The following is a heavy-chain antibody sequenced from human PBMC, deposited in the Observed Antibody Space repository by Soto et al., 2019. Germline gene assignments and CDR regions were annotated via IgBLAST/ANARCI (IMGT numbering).Heavy chain of an antibody. CDR1: GGSISSYY. V-gene: IGHV4-59*01. J-gene: IGHJ6*02. CDR3: ARTRVRRVIMNGMDV. CDR2: IYYSGST. D-gene: IGHD3-10*01. Sequence: SETLSLTCTVSGGSISSYYWSWSRQPPGKGLEWIGYIYYSGSTNYNHSLTSRVTISVDTSKNQFSLKLSSVTAADTAVYYCARTRVRRVIMNGMDVWGQGTTVTVSS.